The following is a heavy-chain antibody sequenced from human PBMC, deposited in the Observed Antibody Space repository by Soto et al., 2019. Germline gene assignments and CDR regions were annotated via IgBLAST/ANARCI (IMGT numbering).Heavy chain of an antibody. J-gene: IGHJ6*02. V-gene: IGHV1-69*01. CDR2: IIPIFGTA. Sequence: QVQLVQSGAEVKKPGSSVNVSCKASGGTFSSYAISWVRQAPGQGLEWMGGIIPIFGTANYAQKFQGRVTITADESTSTAYMELSSLRSEDTAVYYCARTSSSSLSDYYYYGMDVWGQGTTVTVSS. D-gene: IGHD6-6*01. CDR1: GGTFSSYA. CDR3: ARTSSSSLSDYYYYGMDV.